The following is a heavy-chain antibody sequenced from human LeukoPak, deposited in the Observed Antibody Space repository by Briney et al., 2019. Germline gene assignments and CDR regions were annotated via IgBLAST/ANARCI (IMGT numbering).Heavy chain of an antibody. D-gene: IGHD3-10*01. CDR3: ARGSLWFGEDY. CDR2: INHSGST. V-gene: IGHV4-34*01. CDR1: GGSFSGYY. Sequence: SETLSLTCAVYGGSFSGYYWSWIRQPPGKGLEWIGEINHSGSTNYNPSLKSRVTISVDMSKNQFSLKLSSVTAADTAVYYCARGSLWFGEDYWGQGTLVTVSS. J-gene: IGHJ4*02.